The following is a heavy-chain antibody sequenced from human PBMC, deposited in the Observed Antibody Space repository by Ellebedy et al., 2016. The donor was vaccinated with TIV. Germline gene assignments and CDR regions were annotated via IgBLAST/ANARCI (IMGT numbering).Heavy chain of an antibody. D-gene: IGHD5-18*01. J-gene: IGHJ3*02. Sequence: GESLKISCAASGFTFGGYSLHWVRQAPGEGLEWVAVIQHDGTDKYYGDAVKGRFTISRDNSKNTLYLQMHSLRPEDTALYYCARVGFGYSYGNGFDIWGQGTMVTVSS. CDR1: GFTFGGYS. V-gene: IGHV3-30*14. CDR2: IQHDGTDK. CDR3: ARVGFGYSYGNGFDI.